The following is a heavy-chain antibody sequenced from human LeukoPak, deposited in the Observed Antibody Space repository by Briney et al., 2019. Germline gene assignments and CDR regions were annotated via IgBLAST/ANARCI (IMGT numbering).Heavy chain of an antibody. Sequence: PGGSLRLSCAASGFTFSSYAMSWVRQAPGKGLEWVSAISGSGGSTYYADSVKGRFPISRDNSKNTLYLQMNSLRAEDTAVYYCAKDIRFLEWLSITYFDYWGQGTLVTVSS. J-gene: IGHJ4*02. CDR1: GFTFSSYA. CDR2: ISGSGGST. V-gene: IGHV3-23*01. D-gene: IGHD3-3*01. CDR3: AKDIRFLEWLSITYFDY.